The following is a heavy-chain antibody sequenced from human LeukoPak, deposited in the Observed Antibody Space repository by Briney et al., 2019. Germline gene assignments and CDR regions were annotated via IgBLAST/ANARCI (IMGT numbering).Heavy chain of an antibody. Sequence: PGRSLRLSCAASGFTFSSFGMHWVRQAPGKGLEWVAVIWYDGSNKYYADSVKGRFTISRDNSKNTLYLQMNSLRAEDTAVYYCARAPHRGSPAGAFDIWGQGTMVTVSS. CDR2: IWYDGSNK. CDR1: GFTFSSFG. V-gene: IGHV3-33*01. D-gene: IGHD3-16*01. J-gene: IGHJ3*02. CDR3: ARAPHRGSPAGAFDI.